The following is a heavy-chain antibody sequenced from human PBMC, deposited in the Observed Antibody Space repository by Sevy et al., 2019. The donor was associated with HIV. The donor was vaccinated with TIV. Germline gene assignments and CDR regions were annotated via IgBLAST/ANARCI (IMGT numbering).Heavy chain of an antibody. CDR3: ARDDHWAFYY. CDR1: GFSFSSYS. CDR2: ISSSSGTI. V-gene: IGHV3-48*01. J-gene: IGHJ4*02. D-gene: IGHD7-27*01. Sequence: GGSLRLSCVTSGFSFSSYSMNWVRQAPGKGLEWVSYISSSSGTIRYADSVKGRLTISRDNAKNSLFLQMNSLRAEDTAVYYCARDDHWAFYYWGQGALVTVSS.